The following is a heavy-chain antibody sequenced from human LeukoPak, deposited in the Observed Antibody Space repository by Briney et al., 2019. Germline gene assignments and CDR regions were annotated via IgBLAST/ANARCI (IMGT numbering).Heavy chain of an antibody. Sequence: SETLSLTCAVYGGSFSGYYWSWIRQPPGKGLEWIGEINHSGSTNYNPSLKSRVTISVDTSKNQFSPKLSSVTAADTAVDYCARGSLIAARPGGYFDYWGQGTLVTVSS. V-gene: IGHV4-34*01. CDR1: GGSFSGYY. CDR2: INHSGST. J-gene: IGHJ4*02. CDR3: ARGSLIAARPGGYFDY. D-gene: IGHD6-6*01.